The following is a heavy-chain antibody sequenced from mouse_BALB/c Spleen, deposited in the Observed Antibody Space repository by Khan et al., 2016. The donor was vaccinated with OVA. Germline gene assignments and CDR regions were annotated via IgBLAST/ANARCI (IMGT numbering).Heavy chain of an antibody. CDR2: ISGDSNTI. V-gene: IGHV5-17*02. J-gene: IGHJ2*01. D-gene: IGHD1-1*01. CDR3: ATSYFYGYYFDY. Sequence: EVELVESGGGLVQPGRSQKLSCAASGFTFNSYGMHWVRQAPEKGLEWVAYISGDSNTIYYADTVKGQFTISRDNPKNTLFLQMTSLMSEDTAMYYCATSYFYGYYFDYWGPGTTLTVS. CDR1: GFTFNSYG.